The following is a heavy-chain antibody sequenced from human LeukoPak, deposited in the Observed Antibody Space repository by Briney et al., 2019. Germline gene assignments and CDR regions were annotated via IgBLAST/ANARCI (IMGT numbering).Heavy chain of an antibody. V-gene: IGHV4-59*01. J-gene: IGHJ4*02. D-gene: IGHD6-19*01. CDR3: ARRARGYSGGRPTYYFDY. Sequence: SETLSLTCTVSGGSISSYYWSWIRQPPGKGLEWIGYIYYSGSTNYNPSLKSRVTISVDTSKNQFSLKLSSVTAADTAVYYCARRARGYSGGRPTYYFDYWGQGTLVTVSS. CDR2: IYYSGST. CDR1: GGSISSYY.